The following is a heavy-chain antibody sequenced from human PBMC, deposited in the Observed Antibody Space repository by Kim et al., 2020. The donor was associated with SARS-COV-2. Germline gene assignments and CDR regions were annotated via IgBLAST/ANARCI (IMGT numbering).Heavy chain of an antibody. J-gene: IGHJ6*02. CDR3: AKSRATYDYYYDMDV. Sequence: GGSLRLSCAASGFTFSNYTMSWVRQAPGKGLEWVSSISGSGSRTYYADSVKGRFTISRDNSKNTLYLQMNSLRDEDTAVYYCAKSRATYDYYYDMDVWD. CDR1: GFTFSNYT. CDR2: ISGSGSRT. D-gene: IGHD1-26*01. V-gene: IGHV3-23*01.